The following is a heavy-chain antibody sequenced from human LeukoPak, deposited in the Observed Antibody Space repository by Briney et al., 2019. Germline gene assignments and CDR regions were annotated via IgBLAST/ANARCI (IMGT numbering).Heavy chain of an antibody. V-gene: IGHV1-18*01. Sequence: ASVKVSCKASGYTFTSYGISWVRQAPGQGLEWMGWINAYNGNTNYAQKLQGRVTMTTDTSTSTAYMELSSLRSDDAAVYYCARQPGTTVTSGNCFDPWGQGTLVTVSS. J-gene: IGHJ5*02. CDR2: INAYNGNT. CDR1: GYTFTSYG. CDR3: ARQPGTTVTSGNCFDP. D-gene: IGHD4-11*01.